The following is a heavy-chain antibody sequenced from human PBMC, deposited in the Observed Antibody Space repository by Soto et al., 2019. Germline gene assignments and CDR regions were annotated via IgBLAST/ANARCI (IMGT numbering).Heavy chain of an antibody. D-gene: IGHD3-22*01. CDR1: GGSISSSSYY. J-gene: IGHJ4*02. CDR3: ARERYYELSSRKYYFDY. Sequence: SETLSLTCTVSGGSISSSSYYWGWIRQPPGKGLEWIGSIYYSGSTYYNPSLKSRVTISVDTSKNQFSLKLSSVTAADTAVYYCARERYYELSSRKYYFDYWGQGTLVTVSS. CDR2: IYYSGST. V-gene: IGHV4-39*02.